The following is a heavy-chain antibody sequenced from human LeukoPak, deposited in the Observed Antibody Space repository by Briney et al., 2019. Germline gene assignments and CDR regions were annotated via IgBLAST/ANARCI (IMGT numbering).Heavy chain of an antibody. CDR2: IKQHGSEK. V-gene: IGHV3-7*01. Sequence: GGSLRLSCAGSGFTFSSYWMSWVRQAPGKGLEWVANIKQHGSEKYYVDSVKGRFTISRDNAKNSLYLQMNSLRAEDTAVYYCARKDYGGNAFSYWGQGTLVTVSS. CDR3: ARKDYGGNAFSY. CDR1: GFTFSSYW. J-gene: IGHJ4*02. D-gene: IGHD4-23*01.